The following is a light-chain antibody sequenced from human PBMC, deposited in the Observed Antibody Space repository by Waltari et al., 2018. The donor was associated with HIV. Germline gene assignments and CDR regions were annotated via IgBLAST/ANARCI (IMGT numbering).Light chain of an antibody. CDR1: SSNSGSRT. CDR2: ANA. Sequence: QSALTQPPSASGTPGQRVNISCSGSSSNSGSRTVNGYQQLPGTAPKLLFNANAPVPSGVPDRFSGSKSGTAASLAISVLHSEDEAGYYCAAWDDSLNGLVFGGGTKLTVL. V-gene: IGLV1-44*01. J-gene: IGLJ3*02. CDR3: AAWDDSLNGLV.